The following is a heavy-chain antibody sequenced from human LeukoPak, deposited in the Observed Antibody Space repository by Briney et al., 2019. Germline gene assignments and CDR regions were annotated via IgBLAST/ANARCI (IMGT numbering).Heavy chain of an antibody. CDR2: ISSSSSCI. J-gene: IGHJ4*02. CDR3: ARDRRDGKDFDY. Sequence: GGSLRLSCAASGFTFSSYSMNWVRQAPGKGLEWVSSISSSSSCIYYADSVKGRFTISRDNAKNSLYLQMNSLRAEDTAVYYCARDRRDGKDFDYWGQGTLVTVSS. V-gene: IGHV3-21*01. CDR1: GFTFSSYS.